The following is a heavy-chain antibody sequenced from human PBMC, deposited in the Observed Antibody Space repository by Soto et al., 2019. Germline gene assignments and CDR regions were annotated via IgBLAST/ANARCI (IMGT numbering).Heavy chain of an antibody. D-gene: IGHD4-17*01. J-gene: IGHJ3*01. Sequence: EVQLLESGGGLVQPGGSLRLSCVASVSPGFTFTNYAMAWVRQAPEKGLEWVSGVSGSGGKTYYADSVKGRFTISRDNSKNTLFLQMTRLRADDTAIYCCVGDYGGLEGFDVWGQGTMVTVSS. V-gene: IGHV3-23*01. CDR1: VSPGFTFTNYA. CDR3: VGDYGGLEGFDV. CDR2: VSGSGGKT.